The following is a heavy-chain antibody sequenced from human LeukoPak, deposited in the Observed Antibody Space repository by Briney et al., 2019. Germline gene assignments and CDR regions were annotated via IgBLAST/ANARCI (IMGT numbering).Heavy chain of an antibody. CDR2: ISSSGSTI. J-gene: IGHJ4*02. CDR1: GFTFSDYY. D-gene: IGHD3-3*01. Sequence: GGSLRLSCAASGFTFSDYYMSWIRQAPGKGLEWVSYISSSGSTIYYADSVKGRFTISRDNAKNSPYLQMNSQRAEDTAVYYCASYAVDDFWSGYSQYYFDYWGQGTLVTVSS. V-gene: IGHV3-11*01. CDR3: ASYAVDDFWSGYSQYYFDY.